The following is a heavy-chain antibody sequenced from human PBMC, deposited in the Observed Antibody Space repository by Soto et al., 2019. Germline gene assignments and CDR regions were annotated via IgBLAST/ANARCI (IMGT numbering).Heavy chain of an antibody. CDR3: ARQRLYDYIWGSYRHRQYYYYYMDV. D-gene: IGHD3-16*02. J-gene: IGHJ6*03. CDR2: IYYSGST. Sequence: SETLSLTCTVSGGSISSYYWSWIRQPPGKGLEWMGYIYYSGSTNYNPSLKSRVTISVDTSKNQFSLKLSSVTAADTAVYYCARQRLYDYIWGSYRHRQYYYYYMDVWGKGTTVTVSS. V-gene: IGHV4-59*08. CDR1: GGSISSYY.